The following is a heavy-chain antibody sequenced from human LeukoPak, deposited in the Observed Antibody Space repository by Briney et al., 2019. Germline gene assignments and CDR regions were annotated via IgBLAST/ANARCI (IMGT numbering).Heavy chain of an antibody. D-gene: IGHD6-25*01. CDR2: INPNSGGT. Sequence: ASVKVSCKASGYTFTGYYMHWVRQAPGQGLEWMGWINPNSGGTNYAQKFQGRVTMTRDTSISTAYMELSRLRSDDTAVYYCARVSSGWHYYYGMGVWGQGTTVTVSS. V-gene: IGHV1-2*02. CDR3: ARVSSGWHYYYGMGV. CDR1: GYTFTGYY. J-gene: IGHJ6*02.